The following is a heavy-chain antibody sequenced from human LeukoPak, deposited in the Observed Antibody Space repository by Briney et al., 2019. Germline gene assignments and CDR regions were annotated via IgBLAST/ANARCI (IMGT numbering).Heavy chain of an antibody. D-gene: IGHD3-10*01. Sequence: GGSLRLSCAASGFTFSSYSMDWVRQAPGKGLEWVAVIWNDGSNKYYADSVKGRFTISRDNSKNTLYLQMNSLRAEDTAVYSCARASGPFDYWGQGTLATVSS. CDR3: ARASGPFDY. CDR1: GFTFSSYS. J-gene: IGHJ4*02. V-gene: IGHV3-33*08. CDR2: IWNDGSNK.